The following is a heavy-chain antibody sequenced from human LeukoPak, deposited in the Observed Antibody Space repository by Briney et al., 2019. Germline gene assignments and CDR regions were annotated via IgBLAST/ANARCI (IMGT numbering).Heavy chain of an antibody. CDR3: ARGPRRRNYDSSGYYFLDY. CDR2: IYSSGST. CDR1: GGSISSSYYY. D-gene: IGHD3-22*01. J-gene: IGHJ4*02. Sequence: SETLSLTCTVSGGSISSSYYYWGWIRQPPGKGLEWIGSIYSSGSTYYNPSLKSRVTISVDTSKNQFSLKLSSVTAADTAVYYCARGPRRRNYDSSGYYFLDYWGQGTLVTVSS. V-gene: IGHV4-39*07.